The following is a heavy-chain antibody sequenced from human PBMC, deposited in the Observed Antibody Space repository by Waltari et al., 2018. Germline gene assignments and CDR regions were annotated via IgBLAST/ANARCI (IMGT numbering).Heavy chain of an antibody. D-gene: IGHD3-10*01. CDR1: GGSISSGGYY. Sequence: QVQLQESGPGLVKPSQTLSLTCTVSGGSISSGGYYWSWIRQHPGKGLEWIGYIYYSGGTYYNPSLKSRVTISVDTSKNQFSLKLSSVTAADTAVYYCARSPSLWFGELYPYFDYWGQGTLVTVSS. CDR2: IYYSGGT. CDR3: ARSPSLWFGELYPYFDY. J-gene: IGHJ4*02. V-gene: IGHV4-31*03.